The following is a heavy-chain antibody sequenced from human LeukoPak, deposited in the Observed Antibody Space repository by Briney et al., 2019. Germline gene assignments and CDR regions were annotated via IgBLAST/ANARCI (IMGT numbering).Heavy chain of an antibody. CDR3: ARGPPPRRAAAIDYYMDV. J-gene: IGHJ6*03. V-gene: IGHV1-8*03. CDR2: MNPNRGNT. D-gene: IGHD6-13*01. CDR1: GYTVTSYD. Sequence: GSSVKVSCNAAGYTVTSYDTQWVGQATGRGLEWRGWMNPNRGNTGYVQKFQGRVTITRNTSISTAYMELSSLRSEDTAVYYCARGPPPRRAAAIDYYMDVWGKGTTVTVSS.